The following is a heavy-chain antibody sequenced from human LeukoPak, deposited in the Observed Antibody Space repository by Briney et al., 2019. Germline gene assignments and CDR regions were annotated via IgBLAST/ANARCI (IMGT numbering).Heavy chain of an antibody. CDR2: IRYGGSNE. J-gene: IGHJ4*02. CDR1: GFTFRNYG. CDR3: ARAPLRNFDY. V-gene: IGHV3-30*02. Sequence: GGSLRLSCAGSGFTFRNYGIHWVRQAPGKGLEWVAFIRYGGSNEYYADSVRGRFTISRNNAKNSLYLQMNSLRAEDTAVYYCARAPLRNFDYWGQGTLVTVSS.